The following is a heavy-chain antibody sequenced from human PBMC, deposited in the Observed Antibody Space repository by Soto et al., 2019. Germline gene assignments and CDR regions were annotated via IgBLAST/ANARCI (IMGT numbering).Heavy chain of an antibody. CDR3: ARDRDYGGNSGGGLGYFQH. D-gene: IGHD4-17*01. CDR1: GGTFSSYA. J-gene: IGHJ1*01. Sequence: QVQLVQSGAEVKKPGSSVKVSCKASGGTFSSYAISWVRQAPGQGLEWMGGIFPIFGTANYAQKFQGRVTITADESTSTAYMELSSLRSEDTAVYYCARDRDYGGNSGGGLGYFQHWGQGTLVTVSS. CDR2: IFPIFGTA. V-gene: IGHV1-69*01.